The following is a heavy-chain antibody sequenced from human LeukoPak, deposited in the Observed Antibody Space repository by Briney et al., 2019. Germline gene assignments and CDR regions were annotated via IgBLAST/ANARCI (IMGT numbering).Heavy chain of an antibody. CDR1: GGSISSYY. CDR2: IYYSGST. J-gene: IGHJ4*02. Sequence: PSETLSLTCTVSGGSISSYYWSWIRQPPGKGLEWIGYIYYSGSTNYNPSLKSRVTISVDTSKSQFSLKLSSVTAADTAVYYCARAGGIAAAIDYWGQGTLVTVSS. CDR3: ARAGGIAAAIDY. D-gene: IGHD6-13*01. V-gene: IGHV4-59*01.